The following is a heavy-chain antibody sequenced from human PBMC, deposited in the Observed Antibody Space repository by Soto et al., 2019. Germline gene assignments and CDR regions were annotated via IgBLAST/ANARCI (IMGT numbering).Heavy chain of an antibody. CDR3: ARVGTRDSSGYHHYYYYYGMDV. V-gene: IGHV3-21*01. CDR1: GFTFSSYS. Sequence: EVQLVESGGGLVKPGGSLRLSCAASGFTFSSYSMNWVRQAPGKGLEWVSSISSSRSYIYYADSVKGRFTISRDNAKNSLYLQMTSLRAEDTAVYYCARVGTRDSSGYHHYYYYYGMDVWGQGTTVTVSS. CDR2: ISSSRSYI. J-gene: IGHJ6*02. D-gene: IGHD3-22*01.